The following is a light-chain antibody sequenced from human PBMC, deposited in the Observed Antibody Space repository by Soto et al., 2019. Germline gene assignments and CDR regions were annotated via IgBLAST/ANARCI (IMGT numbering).Light chain of an antibody. J-gene: IGKJ4*01. CDR2: GAS. CDR1: QSVSSN. V-gene: IGKV3-15*01. Sequence: EIVMTQSPATLSVSPGERATLSCRASQSVSSNLSWYQQKPGQAPRLLIYGASTRATGIPARFSGSGAATEFTLTISSLQSEDFAVEYCQQYNNWPPLTFGGGTKVEIK. CDR3: QQYNNWPPLT.